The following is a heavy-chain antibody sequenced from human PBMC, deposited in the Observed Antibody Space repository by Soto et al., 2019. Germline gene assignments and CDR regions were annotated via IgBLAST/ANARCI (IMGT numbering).Heavy chain of an antibody. CDR1: GYSFTSYW. V-gene: IGHV5-51*01. J-gene: IGHJ3*02. CDR3: ARQYYYDSSGYYSVAFDI. D-gene: IGHD3-22*01. Sequence: GESLKISCKGSGYSFTSYWIGWVRQMPGKGLEWMGIIYPGDSDTRYSPSFQGQVTISADKSISTAYLQWSSLKVSDTAMYYCARQYYYDSSGYYSVAFDIWGQGTMVTVSS. CDR2: IYPGDSDT.